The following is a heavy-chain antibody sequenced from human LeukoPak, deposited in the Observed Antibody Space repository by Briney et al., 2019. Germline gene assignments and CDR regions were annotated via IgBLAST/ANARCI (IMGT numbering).Heavy chain of an antibody. CDR2: ISDSGGST. J-gene: IGHJ4*02. V-gene: IGHV3-23*01. CDR1: GFTFSSYA. Sequence: GGSLRLSCAASGFTFSSYAMDGVRQAPGKGLEWVSAISDSGGSTFYADSVKGRFTISRDNSKNTLYLQMNSLRAEDTAVYYCAKDPATVVYWGQGTLVTVSS. CDR3: AKDPATVVY. D-gene: IGHD2-15*01.